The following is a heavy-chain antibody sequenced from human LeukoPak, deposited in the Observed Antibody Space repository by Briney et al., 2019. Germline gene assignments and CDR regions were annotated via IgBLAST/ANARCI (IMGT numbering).Heavy chain of an antibody. J-gene: IGHJ4*02. CDR2: ISYSGST. D-gene: IGHD3-10*01. CDR1: GRSISSHY. V-gene: IGHV4-59*08. Sequence: SETLSLTCTVSGRSISSHYWSSIRQPPGRGLEWNGYISYSGSTNYNPSRKSRVTISVDTSKNQFSLKLSSVTAADTAVYYCARHTIGWLGELSFDYWGQGTLATVSS. CDR3: ARHTIGWLGELSFDY.